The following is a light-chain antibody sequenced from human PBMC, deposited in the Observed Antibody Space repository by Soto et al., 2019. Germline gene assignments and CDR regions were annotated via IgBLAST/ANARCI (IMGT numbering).Light chain of an antibody. J-gene: IGLJ2*01. Sequence: QSALTQPPSVSGAPGQRVTISCTGSSSNIGAGYDVHWYRQLPGTAPKLLIYGNNNRPSGVPDRFSGSKSGTSASLAITGLQAEDEADYYCQSYDSSLSGVVFGGGTKLTVL. CDR1: SSNIGAGYD. CDR3: QSYDSSLSGVV. V-gene: IGLV1-40*01. CDR2: GNN.